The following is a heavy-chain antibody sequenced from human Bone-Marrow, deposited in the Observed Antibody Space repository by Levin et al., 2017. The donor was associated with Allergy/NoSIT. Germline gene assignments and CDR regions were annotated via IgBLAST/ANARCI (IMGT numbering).Heavy chain of an antibody. Sequence: GESLKISCAASGSTFRGYGMHWVRQAPGKGLEWVALISNDGSNNHYADSVKGRFTISRDNSKNTMNLQMNSLRAEDTAVYYCAKDWRWNLPNDGMNVWGQGITVTVSS. CDR1: GSTFRGYG. CDR2: ISNDGSNN. D-gene: IGHD1-1*01. CDR3: AKDWRWNLPNDGMNV. V-gene: IGHV3-30*18. J-gene: IGHJ6*02.